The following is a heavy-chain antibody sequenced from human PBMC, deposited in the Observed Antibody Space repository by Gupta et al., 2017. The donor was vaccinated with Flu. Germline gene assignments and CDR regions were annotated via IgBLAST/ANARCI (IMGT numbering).Heavy chain of an antibody. J-gene: IGHJ4*02. V-gene: IGHV3-30*18. Sequence: QVQLVDSGGGVVQPGGSLRLSCAASGFTFSSYGMHWVRQTPVKGLEWVAVISDDGSNEWYADSVRGRFTISRDNSKNTLFLQMNSLRPEDTAVYYCAKGGRHNWNYDGDYGCQGTLVTVSS. CDR2: ISDDGSNE. D-gene: IGHD1-7*01. CDR3: AKGGRHNWNYDGDY. CDR1: GFTFSSYG.